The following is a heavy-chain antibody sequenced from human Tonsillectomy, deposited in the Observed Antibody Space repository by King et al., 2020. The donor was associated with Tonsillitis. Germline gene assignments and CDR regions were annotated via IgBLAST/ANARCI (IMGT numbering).Heavy chain of an antibody. J-gene: IGHJ5*02. CDR3: AGEPHNTYDTSGDMNWCDP. D-gene: IGHD3-22*01. CDR1: GFIFSSYG. Sequence: HVQLVESGGGVVQPGRSLRLSCAASGFIFSSYGMHWVRQAPGKGLEWVSVIWFDGNNKYYADSVKGRFTISRDNSKNTLFLQMNSLRAEDTAVYYCAGEPHNTYDTSGDMNWCDPWGQGTLVTVAS. V-gene: IGHV3-33*01. CDR2: IWFDGNNK.